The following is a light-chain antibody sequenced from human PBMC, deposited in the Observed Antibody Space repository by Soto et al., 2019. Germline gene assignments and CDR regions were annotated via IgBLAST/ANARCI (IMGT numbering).Light chain of an antibody. Sequence: DIQMTQSPSTPSASVGDRVTITCRASQSISSWLAWYQQKPGKAPNLLIYKASSLQSGVPSRFSGSGSGTEFTLTISSLQPDDYGTFYCQQYNDKWTFGQGTKV. V-gene: IGKV1-5*03. CDR3: QQYNDKWT. CDR1: QSISSW. J-gene: IGKJ1*01. CDR2: KAS.